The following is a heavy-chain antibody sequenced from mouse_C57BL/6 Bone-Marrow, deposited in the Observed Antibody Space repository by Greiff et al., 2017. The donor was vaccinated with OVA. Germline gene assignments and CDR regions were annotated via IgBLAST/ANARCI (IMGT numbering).Heavy chain of an antibody. CDR1: GYTFTSYW. V-gene: IGHV1-69*01. J-gene: IGHJ4*01. CDR3: ARSGYYDYDDYYAMDY. D-gene: IGHD2-4*01. CDR2: IDPSDSYT. Sequence: VQLQQPGAELVMPGASVKLSCKASGYTFTSYWMHWVKQRPGQGLEWIGEIDPSDSYTNYNQKFKGKSTLTVDKSSSTAYMQLSSLTSEDSAVYYCARSGYYDYDDYYAMDYWGRGTSVTVSA.